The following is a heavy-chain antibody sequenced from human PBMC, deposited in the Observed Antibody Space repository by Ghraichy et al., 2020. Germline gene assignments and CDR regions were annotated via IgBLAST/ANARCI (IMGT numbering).Heavy chain of an antibody. CDR1: GFTFSSYA. CDR2: ISGSGGST. D-gene: IGHD5-18*01. Sequence: GGSLRLSCAASGFTFSSYAMSWVRQAPGKGLEWVSAISGSGGSTYYADSVKGRFTISRDNSKNTLYLQMNSLRAEDTAVYYCAKGGYSYEAHGYYYGMDVWGQGTTVTVSS. J-gene: IGHJ6*02. V-gene: IGHV3-23*01. CDR3: AKGGYSYEAHGYYYGMDV.